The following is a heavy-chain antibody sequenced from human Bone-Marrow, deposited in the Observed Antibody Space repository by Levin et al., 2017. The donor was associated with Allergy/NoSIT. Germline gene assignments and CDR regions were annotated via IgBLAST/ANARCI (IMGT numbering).Heavy chain of an antibody. J-gene: IGHJ4*02. CDR1: GFSLTDLS. CDR3: VTGPTYYDLDY. Sequence: VKVSCKLSGFSLTDLSIHWVRQTPGKGLQWMGGFDPEDGETILAQKFQGRVAMTEDTYTHTAYMELTRLTFEDTAVYYCVTGPTYYDLDYWGQGTLVTVSS. CDR2: FDPEDGET. D-gene: IGHD3-16*01. V-gene: IGHV1-24*01.